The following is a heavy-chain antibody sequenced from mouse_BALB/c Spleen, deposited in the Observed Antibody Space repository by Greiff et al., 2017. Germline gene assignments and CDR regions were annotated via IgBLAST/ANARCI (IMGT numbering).Heavy chain of an antibody. V-gene: IGHV1-12*01. Sequence: QVQLKQPGAELVKPGASVKMSCKASGYTFTSYNMHWVKQTPGQGLEWIGAIYPGNGDTSYNQKFKGKATLTADKSSSTAYMQLSSLTSEDSAVYYCATLYYSFDYWGQGTTLTVSS. J-gene: IGHJ2*01. CDR1: GYTFTSYN. CDR2: IYPGNGDT. CDR3: ATLYYSFDY. D-gene: IGHD1-1*01.